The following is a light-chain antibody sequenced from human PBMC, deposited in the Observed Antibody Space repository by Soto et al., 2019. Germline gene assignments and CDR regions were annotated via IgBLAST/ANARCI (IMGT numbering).Light chain of an antibody. CDR2: KFS. Sequence: DIVMTQSPLSLSVTRGQTASISCRSSQSLTCSDGNTYLNWVQQRPGQSHRRLIYKFSKRDSGVPDRFSGSGSGTDFTLKISSVEAEDVGVYYCMQGTGCPRTFGPGTYLEIK. CDR1: QSLTCSDGNTY. V-gene: IGKV2-30*01. CDR3: MQGTGCPRT. J-gene: IGKJ2*01.